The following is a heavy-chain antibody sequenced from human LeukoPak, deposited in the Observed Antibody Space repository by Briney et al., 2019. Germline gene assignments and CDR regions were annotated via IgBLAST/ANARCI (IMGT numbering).Heavy chain of an antibody. Sequence: SETLSLTCSVSGASISSSNYYWGWIRQPPGKGLEWIGTMDYTGSTYSNPSLKSRVTISVDTSKDQFSLNLSYVTAADTAIYYCARGMVTFGNWGQGTLVTVSS. V-gene: IGHV4-39*01. J-gene: IGHJ4*02. D-gene: IGHD3-16*01. CDR1: GASISSSNYY. CDR3: ARGMVTFGN. CDR2: MDYTGST.